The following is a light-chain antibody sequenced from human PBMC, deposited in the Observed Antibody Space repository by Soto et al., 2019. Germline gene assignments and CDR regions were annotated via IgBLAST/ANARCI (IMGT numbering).Light chain of an antibody. V-gene: IGKV1-9*01. Sequence: DIQLTQSPSFLSASVGDTVTITCRASQGMSTYLAWYQRKPGKVPKLLIRSASTLQSGVPPRFSGGGSGTEFTLTISTLQPDDSGIYYCQQLNGYPLAFGGGTNVEIK. CDR3: QQLNGYPLA. J-gene: IGKJ4*01. CDR2: SAS. CDR1: QGMSTY.